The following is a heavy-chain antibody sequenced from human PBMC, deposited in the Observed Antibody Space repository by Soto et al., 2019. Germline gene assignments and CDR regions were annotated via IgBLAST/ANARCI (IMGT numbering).Heavy chain of an antibody. CDR1: GDSVSSNSAA. V-gene: IGHV6-1*01. D-gene: IGHD2-2*02. Sequence: SQSLSLTCAISGDSVSSNSAAWNWIRQSPSRGLEWLGRTYYRSKWYNDYAVSVKSRITINPDTSKNQFSLQLNSVTPEDTAVYYCARVAYCSSTSCYTLFGYWGQGXLVTVSS. J-gene: IGHJ4*02. CDR3: ARVAYCSSTSCYTLFGY. CDR2: TYYRSKWYN.